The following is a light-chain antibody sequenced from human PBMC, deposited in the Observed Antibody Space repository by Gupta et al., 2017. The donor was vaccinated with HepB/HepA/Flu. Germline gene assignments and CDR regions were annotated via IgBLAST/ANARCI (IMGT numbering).Light chain of an antibody. Sequence: QSVLTQPPSASGTPGQRVTIPCSGSSSNLGKKTVNWYQQFPGTAPKLLIHSNNQRPSGVPDRFSGSKSGTSASLAISGLQSEDDGDYYCAAWDDGLNAWVFGGGTKLTVL. J-gene: IGLJ3*02. V-gene: IGLV1-44*01. CDR2: SNN. CDR3: AAWDDGLNAWV. CDR1: SSNLGKKT.